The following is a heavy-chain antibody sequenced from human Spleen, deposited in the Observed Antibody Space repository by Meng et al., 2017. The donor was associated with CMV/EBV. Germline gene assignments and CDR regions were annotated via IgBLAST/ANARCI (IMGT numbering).Heavy chain of an antibody. Sequence: GSLRLSCSVSGGSISSHFWSWIRQPPGKGLEWIGYVLYSGTANYNPSLRSRVTISVDTSKNQFSLKLTSVTAADTAFYFCARRGRWLQSTIDYWGQGTLVTVSS. J-gene: IGHJ4*02. D-gene: IGHD5-24*01. CDR1: GGSISSHF. CDR2: VLYSGTA. CDR3: ARRGRWLQSTIDY. V-gene: IGHV4-59*11.